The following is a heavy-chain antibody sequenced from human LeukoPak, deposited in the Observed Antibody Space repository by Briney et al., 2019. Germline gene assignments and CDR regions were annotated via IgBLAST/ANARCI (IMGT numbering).Heavy chain of an antibody. V-gene: IGHV1-46*01. D-gene: IGHD1-7*01. J-gene: IGHJ4*02. CDR3: VRASSETKTRLDY. CDR2: FNPGDSST. Sequence: ASVKVSCKTSGYTFSTYNVHWVRQAPGQGLEWMGIFNPGDSSTTYAQMFQGRVTMTRDTSATTVYMELSSLRSEDTAVYYCVRASSETKTRLDYWGQGTLATVSS. CDR1: GYTFSTYN.